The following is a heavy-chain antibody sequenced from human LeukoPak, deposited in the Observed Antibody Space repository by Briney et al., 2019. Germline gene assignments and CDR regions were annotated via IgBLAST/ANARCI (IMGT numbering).Heavy chain of an antibody. V-gene: IGHV3-23*01. D-gene: IGHD1-26*01. CDR1: GFTFGSYG. CDR2: ISGSGGST. J-gene: IGHJ4*02. Sequence: GGTLRLSCAASGFTFGSYGMSWVRQAPGKGLEWVSAISGSGGSTYYADSVKGRFTISRDNSKNTLYLQMNSLRAEDTAVYYCARDKIVGATYFDYWGQGTLVTVSS. CDR3: ARDKIVGATYFDY.